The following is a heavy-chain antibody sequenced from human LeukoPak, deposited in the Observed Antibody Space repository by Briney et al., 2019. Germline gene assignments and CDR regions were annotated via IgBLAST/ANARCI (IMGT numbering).Heavy chain of an antibody. CDR2: INHSGST. D-gene: IGHD3-10*01. V-gene: IGHV4-34*01. CDR3: ARGTGGRTYYYGSGSYSGY. J-gene: IGHJ4*02. Sequence: PSETLSLTCDVYGGSFSGYYWSWIRQPPGKGLEWIGEINHSGSTNYNPSLKSRVTISVDTSKNQFSLKLSSVTAADTAVYYCARGTGGRTYYYGSGSYSGYWGQGTLVTVSS. CDR1: GGSFSGYY.